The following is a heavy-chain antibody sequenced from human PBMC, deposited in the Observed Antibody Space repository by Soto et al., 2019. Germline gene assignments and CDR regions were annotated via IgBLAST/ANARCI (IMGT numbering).Heavy chain of an antibody. CDR2: ISAGAVAT. CDR1: GFTFSSYA. D-gene: IGHD3-22*01. V-gene: IGHV3-23*01. Sequence: PGGSLRLSCAASGFTFSSYAMSWVRQAPGKGLEWVSAISAGAVATNYADSVKGRFTISRDNSKNTLYLQMNSLRAEDTAVYYFAKGLYSSGSNRPLDYWGQGALVTVSS. J-gene: IGHJ4*02. CDR3: AKGLYSSGSNRPLDY.